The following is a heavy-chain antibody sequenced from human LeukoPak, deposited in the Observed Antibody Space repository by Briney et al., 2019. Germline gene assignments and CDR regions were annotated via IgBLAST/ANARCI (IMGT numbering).Heavy chain of an antibody. V-gene: IGHV1-69*06. CDR3: AREGALGDSSGYFHYFDY. Sequence: SVKVSCKASGGTFSGYAMRWVRQAPGQGLEWMGRIIPIFGTANYAHKFQGRVTITADKSTSTPYMELSSLRSEDTAVYYCAREGALGDSSGYFHYFDYWGQGTLVTVSS. CDR1: GGTFSGYA. D-gene: IGHD3-22*01. J-gene: IGHJ4*02. CDR2: IIPIFGTA.